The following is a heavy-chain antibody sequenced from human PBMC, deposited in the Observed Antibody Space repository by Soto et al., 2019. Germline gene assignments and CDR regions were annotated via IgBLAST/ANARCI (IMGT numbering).Heavy chain of an antibody. D-gene: IGHD6-6*01. J-gene: IGHJ6*02. CDR3: ASVSVLHREVPASKLPEYSSSWYYYYGMDV. Sequence: SVKVSCKASGGTFSSYAISWVRQAPGQGLEWMGGIIPIFGTANYAQKFQGRVTITAVESTSTAYMELSSLRPEDTAVYYCASVSVLHREVPASKLPEYSSSWYYYYGMDVWGQGTTVTVSS. CDR1: GGTFSSYA. V-gene: IGHV1-69*13. CDR2: IIPIFGTA.